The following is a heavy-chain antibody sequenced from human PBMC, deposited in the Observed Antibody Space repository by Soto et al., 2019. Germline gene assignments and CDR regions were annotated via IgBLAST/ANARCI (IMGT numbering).Heavy chain of an antibody. Sequence: TGGSLRLSWAASGFTFSNYAISWVRQAPGKGLEWVSIISGSGDTPYYADSVKGRFTISRDNSRNTLYLQMNSLRAGDSAKYYCAKEGTSGLYYFDYWGPGTLVTVSS. J-gene: IGHJ4*02. D-gene: IGHD6-19*01. V-gene: IGHV3-23*01. CDR2: ISGSGDTP. CDR3: AKEGTSGLYYFDY. CDR1: GFTFSNYA.